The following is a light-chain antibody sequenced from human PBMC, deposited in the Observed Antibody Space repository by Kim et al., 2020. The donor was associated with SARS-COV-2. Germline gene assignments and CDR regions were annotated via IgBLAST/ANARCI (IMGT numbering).Light chain of an antibody. V-gene: IGLV3-21*04. J-gene: IGLJ3*02. CDR2: YDC. CDR3: QVWDSSSDHWV. CDR1: NIASQS. Sequence: SYELTQPLSVSVVPGETATITCGGNNIASQSVHWYQQRPGQAPVQVVLYDCDRPSGIPERISGSKSGNTATLTISGVEAGDEGDYHCQVWDSSSDHWVFGGGTKLTVL.